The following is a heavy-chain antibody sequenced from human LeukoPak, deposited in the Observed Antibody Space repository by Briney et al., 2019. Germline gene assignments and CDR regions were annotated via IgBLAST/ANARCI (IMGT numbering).Heavy chain of an antibody. CDR3: ARQSRDAFDI. Sequence: SETLSLTCTVSGGSISSSSYYWGWIRQPPGKGLEWVGSIYYSGSTYYNPSLKSRVTISVDTSKNQFSLKLSSVTAADTAVYYCARQSRDAFDIWGQGTMVTVSS. CDR1: GGSISSSSYY. V-gene: IGHV4-39*01. CDR2: IYYSGST. J-gene: IGHJ3*02.